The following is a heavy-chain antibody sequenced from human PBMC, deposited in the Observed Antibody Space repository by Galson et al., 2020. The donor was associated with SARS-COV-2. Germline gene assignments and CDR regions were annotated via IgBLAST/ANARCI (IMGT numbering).Heavy chain of an antibody. V-gene: IGHV3-23*01. J-gene: IGHJ5*02. CDR2: ITASGDVT. CDR3: ARGYNCPYH. D-gene: IGHD1-1*01. Sequence: GGSLRLSCAASGFTFSSYPVTWVRQAPGQGLEWVSAITASGDVTYYADSVKGRFTISRDNSKNTVYLQMNSLRAEDSAVYYCARGYNCPYHWGQGTLISVSS. CDR1: GFTFSSYP.